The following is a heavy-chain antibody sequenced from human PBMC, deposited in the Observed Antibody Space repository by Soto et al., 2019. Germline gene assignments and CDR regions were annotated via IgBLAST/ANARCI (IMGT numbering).Heavy chain of an antibody. CDR2: IIPIFGTA. V-gene: IGHV1-69*13. CDR1: GGTFSSYA. J-gene: IGHJ4*02. D-gene: IGHD6-19*01. CDR3: ARESIPGYSSGWYHYFDY. Sequence: VASVKVSCKASGGTFSSYAISWVRQAPGQGLEWMGGIIPIFGTANYAQKFQGRVTITADESTSTAYMELSSLRSEDTAVYYCARESIPGYSSGWYHYFDYWGQGTLVTVSS.